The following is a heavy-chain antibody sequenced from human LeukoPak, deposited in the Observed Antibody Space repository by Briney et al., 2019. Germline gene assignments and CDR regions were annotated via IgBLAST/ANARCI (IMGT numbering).Heavy chain of an antibody. CDR1: GGSFSSYY. D-gene: IGHD6-13*01. CDR3: ARSGIAAAGTEDY. J-gene: IGHJ4*02. Sequence: SETLSLTCAVYGGSFSSYYWSWIRQPPGKGLEWIGEIHRNGSTNYNPSLKSRVTISLDTSKNQFSLKLSSVTAADTAVYYCARSGIAAAGTEDYWGQGTLVTVSS. V-gene: IGHV4-34*01. CDR2: IHRNGST.